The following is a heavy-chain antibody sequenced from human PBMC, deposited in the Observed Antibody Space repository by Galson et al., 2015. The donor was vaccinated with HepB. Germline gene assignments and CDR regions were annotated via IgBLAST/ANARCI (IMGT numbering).Heavy chain of an antibody. D-gene: IGHD2-21*01. CDR3: AKKYCGGIGCPHGLDV. V-gene: IGHV3-23*01. J-gene: IGHJ6*02. CDR1: GFTFSSYA. Sequence: SLRLSCAASGFTFSSYAMEWVRQAPGKGLEWVSGIRTNGERTYYADSVKGRFTISRDNSKNTLYLQMNSLRDEDTAVYYCAKKYCGGIGCPHGLDVWGPGTTVSVSS. CDR2: IRTNGERT.